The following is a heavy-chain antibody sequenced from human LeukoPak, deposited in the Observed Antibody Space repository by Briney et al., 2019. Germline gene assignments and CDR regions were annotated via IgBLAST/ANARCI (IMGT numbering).Heavy chain of an antibody. CDR3: ARAEGYCSSTSCLGAAAGPDLLPDY. J-gene: IGHJ4*02. Sequence: SVKVSCKASGGTFSSYAISWVRQAPGQGLEWMGGIISIFGTANYAQKFQGRVTITADESTSTAYMELSSLRSEDTAVYYCARAEGYCSSTSCLGAAAGPDLLPDYWGQGTLVTVSS. CDR1: GGTFSSYA. CDR2: IISIFGTA. V-gene: IGHV1-69*01. D-gene: IGHD2-2*01.